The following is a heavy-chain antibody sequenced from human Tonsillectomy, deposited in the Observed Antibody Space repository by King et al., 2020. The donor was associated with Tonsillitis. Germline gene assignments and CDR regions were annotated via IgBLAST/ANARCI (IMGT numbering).Heavy chain of an antibody. CDR1: GFTFSNAW. CDR2: IKSKTDGGTT. Sequence: VQLVESGGGLVKPGGSLRLSCAASGFTFSNAWMSWVRQAPGKGLEWVGRIKSKTDGGTTDYAAPVKGRFTISRDDSKTTLFLQMNSLKTEDTAVYYCTTYGDSSGNYYDYYYYGMDVWGQGTTVTVSS. CDR3: TTYGDSSGNYYDYYYYGMDV. J-gene: IGHJ6*02. D-gene: IGHD3-22*01. V-gene: IGHV3-15*01.